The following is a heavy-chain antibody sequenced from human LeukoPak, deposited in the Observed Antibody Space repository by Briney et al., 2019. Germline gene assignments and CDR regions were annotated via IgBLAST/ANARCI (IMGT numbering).Heavy chain of an antibody. Sequence: SETLSLTCAVYGGSFSGYYWSWIRQPPGKGLEWIGEINHSGGTNYNPSLKSRVTISVDTSKNQFSLKLSSVTAADTAVYYCARSGIDWSDPWGEGTLVTVSS. V-gene: IGHV4-34*01. CDR2: INHSGGT. CDR3: ARSGIDWSDP. CDR1: GGSFSGYY. J-gene: IGHJ5*02.